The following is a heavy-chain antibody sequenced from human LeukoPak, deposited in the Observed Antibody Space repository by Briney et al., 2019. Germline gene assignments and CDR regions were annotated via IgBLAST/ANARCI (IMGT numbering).Heavy chain of an antibody. CDR3: ARVGGGYDSSGYYPY. D-gene: IGHD3-22*01. CDR1: GYSISSGYY. CDR2: IYHSGST. Sequence: AETLSLTCAVSGYSISSGYYWGWIRPPPGKGLEWIGNIYHSGSTYYKPSLKRRVTIAVDTSKNQFSLQLSSVPAADTVVYYCARVGGGYDSSGYYPYWGQGPLVSVSS. J-gene: IGHJ4*02. V-gene: IGHV4-38-2*01.